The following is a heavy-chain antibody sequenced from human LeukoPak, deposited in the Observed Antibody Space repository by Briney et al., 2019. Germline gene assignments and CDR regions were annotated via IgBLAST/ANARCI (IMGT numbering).Heavy chain of an antibody. J-gene: IGHJ4*02. CDR3: AGDGDNDTPGLN. CDR1: GFTVSSNY. V-gene: IGHV3-7*04. Sequence: GSLRLSCAASGFTVSSNYMSWVRQAPGKGLEWVANINQDGGQRYYVGSVKGRFTISRDNAKNSLYLQMNSLRAEDTAVYYCAGDGDNDTPGLNWGQGTLVTVSS. CDR2: INQDGGQR. D-gene: IGHD4-17*01.